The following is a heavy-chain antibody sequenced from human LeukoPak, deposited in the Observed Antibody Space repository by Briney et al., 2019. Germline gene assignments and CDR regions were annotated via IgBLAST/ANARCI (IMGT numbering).Heavy chain of an antibody. Sequence: ASETLSLTRTVSGGSISSYYWSWIRQPPGKGLEWIGYIYYSGSTNYNPSLKSRVTISVDTSKNQFSLKLSSVTAADTAVYYCATGILTGYYSMDVWGQGTTVTVSS. J-gene: IGHJ6*02. CDR3: ATGILTGYYSMDV. D-gene: IGHD3-9*01. V-gene: IGHV4-59*08. CDR2: IYYSGST. CDR1: GGSISSYY.